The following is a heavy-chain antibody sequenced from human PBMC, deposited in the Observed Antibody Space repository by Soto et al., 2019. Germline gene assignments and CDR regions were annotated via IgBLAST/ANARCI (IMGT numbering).Heavy chain of an antibody. CDR2: ISYSGNT. CDR3: ARTSIFGVVLNAFDI. D-gene: IGHD3-3*01. CDR1: AGSFSGGGYY. J-gene: IGHJ3*02. Sequence: LSLTFTVSAGSFSGGGYYWGWIRQHPGKGLEWMGYISYSGNTKYKPSLQSRITISVDTSENQFSLRLTSVTAADTAIYFCARTSIFGVVLNAFDIWGQGTLVTVSS. V-gene: IGHV4-31*03.